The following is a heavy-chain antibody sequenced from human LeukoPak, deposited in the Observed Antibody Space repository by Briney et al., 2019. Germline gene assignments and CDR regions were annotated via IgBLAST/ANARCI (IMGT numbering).Heavy chain of an antibody. CDR3: ARGAYGSGSYYPDY. V-gene: IGHV3-66*01. CDR1: GLTVSSNY. J-gene: IGHJ4*02. CDR2: IHRGGST. D-gene: IGHD3-10*01. Sequence: HGGSLRLSCAASGLTVSSNYMRWVRQAPGKGLEWVSVIHRGGSTYYADSVKGRFTISRDNSKNTLDLQMNSLRAEDTAVYYCARGAYGSGSYYPDYWGQGTLVTVSS.